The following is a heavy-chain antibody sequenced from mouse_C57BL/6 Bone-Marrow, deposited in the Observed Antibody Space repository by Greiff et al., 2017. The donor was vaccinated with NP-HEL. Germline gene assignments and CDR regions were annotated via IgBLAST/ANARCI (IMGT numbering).Heavy chain of an antibody. V-gene: IGHV5-12*01. J-gene: IGHJ2*01. Sequence: EVQRVESGGGLVQPGGSLKLSCAASGFTFSDYYMYWVRQTPEKRLEWVAYISNGGGSTSYPDTVKGRFTFSRDNAKNTRFLQMSRLKSEDAAMYYCARHRESNYFDYWGQGTTLTVSS. CDR2: ISNGGGST. CDR3: ARHRESNYFDY. D-gene: IGHD6-2*01. CDR1: GFTFSDYY.